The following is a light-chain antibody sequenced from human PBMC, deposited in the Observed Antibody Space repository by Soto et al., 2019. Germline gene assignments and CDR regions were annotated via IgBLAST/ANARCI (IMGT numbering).Light chain of an antibody. CDR2: DTS. J-gene: IGKJ5*01. V-gene: IGKV3-11*01. CDR3: QQRHNWPIT. Sequence: ILLTRSAAALSLSPREREPLSGRSSETIRGLLAWYQQRPGQPPRLLIYDTSNRATGIPARFSGSGSGTDFTLTISGLEPADLGVYYCQQRHNWPITCGQGGRLEIK. CDR1: ETIRGL.